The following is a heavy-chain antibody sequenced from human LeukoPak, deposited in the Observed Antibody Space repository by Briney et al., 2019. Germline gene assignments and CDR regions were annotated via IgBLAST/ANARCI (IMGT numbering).Heavy chain of an antibody. CDR2: ISYDGSNK. J-gene: IGHJ6*02. V-gene: IGHV3-30-3*01. Sequence: GSLRLSCAASGFTFSSYAMHWVRQAPGKGLEWVAVISYDGSNKYYADSVKGRFTISRDNSKNTLYLQMNSLRAEDTALYYCAKDSASRARQSYGMDVWGQGTTVTVSS. CDR3: AKDSASRARQSYGMDV. CDR1: GFTFSSYA. D-gene: IGHD3-10*01.